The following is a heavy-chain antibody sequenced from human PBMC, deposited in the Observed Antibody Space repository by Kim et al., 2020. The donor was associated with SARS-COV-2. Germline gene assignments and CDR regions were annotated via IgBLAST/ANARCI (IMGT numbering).Heavy chain of an antibody. CDR1: GYSFTSYW. CDR3: ARCTAMVYLPGSYGMDV. CDR2: IYPGDSDT. D-gene: IGHD5-18*01. V-gene: IGHV5-51*01. J-gene: IGHJ6*02. Sequence: GESLKISCKGSGYSFTSYWIGWVRQMPGKGLEWMGIIYPGDSDTRYSPSFQGQVTISADKSISTAYLQWSSLKASDTAMYYCARCTAMVYLPGSYGMDVWGPGTTVTVSS.